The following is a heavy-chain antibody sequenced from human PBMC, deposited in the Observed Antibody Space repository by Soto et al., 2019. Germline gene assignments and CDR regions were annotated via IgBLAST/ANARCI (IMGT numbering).Heavy chain of an antibody. CDR3: ARDTLWNTAMGVFDH. CDR2: INQDGSET. J-gene: IGHJ4*02. CDR1: GFSFSTSW. Sequence: EAQLVESGGGLVQPGGSLRLSCVVSGFSFSTSWMGWVRQAPGNGLEWVATINQDGSETHYVDSVKGRFTISRDSAMNSVSLQMSSLKAEDTAVYYCARDTLWNTAMGVFDHWCQGTLVTVSS. D-gene: IGHD5-18*01. V-gene: IGHV3-7*03.